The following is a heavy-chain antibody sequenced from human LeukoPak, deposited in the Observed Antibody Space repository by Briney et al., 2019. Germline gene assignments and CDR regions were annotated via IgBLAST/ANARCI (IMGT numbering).Heavy chain of an antibody. CDR1: GGSISSYY. J-gene: IGHJ6*03. D-gene: IGHD6-13*01. CDR2: IYYSGST. Sequence: SETLSLTCTVSGGSISSYYWSWIRQPPGKGLEWIGYIYYSGSTNYNPSLKSRVTISVDTSKNQFSLKLSSVTAADTAVYYCARGYSSSWPPYYYYYMDVWGKGTTVTVSS. V-gene: IGHV4-59*01. CDR3: ARGYSSSWPPYYYYYMDV.